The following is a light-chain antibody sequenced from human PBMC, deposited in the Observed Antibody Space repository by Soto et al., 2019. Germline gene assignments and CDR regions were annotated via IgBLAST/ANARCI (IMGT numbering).Light chain of an antibody. J-gene: IGLJ3*02. CDR3: SSYAGSHTYEV. CDR2: DVI. CDR1: SSDVGGYKY. V-gene: IGLV2-11*01. Sequence: QSALTQPASVSGSPGQSITISCTGTSSDVGGYKYVSWYQQHPDKAPKLIIYDVIKRPSGVPDRFSGSKSGNTASLTISGLQTEDEADYHCSSYAGSHTYEVFGGGTKLTVL.